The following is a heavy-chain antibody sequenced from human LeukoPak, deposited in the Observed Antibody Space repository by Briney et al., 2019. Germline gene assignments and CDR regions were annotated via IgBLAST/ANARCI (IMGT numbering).Heavy chain of an antibody. CDR3: ARSAYYYDNL. CDR2: IKQDGSEK. Sequence: PGGSLRLSCAASGFIFSSYWMSWVRQAPGKGLEWAANIKQDGSEKYYVDSVKGRFTISRDNAKNSLYLQMNSLRAEDTAVYYCARSAYYYDNLWGQGTLVTVSS. D-gene: IGHD3-22*01. J-gene: IGHJ4*02. CDR1: GFIFSSYW. V-gene: IGHV3-7*01.